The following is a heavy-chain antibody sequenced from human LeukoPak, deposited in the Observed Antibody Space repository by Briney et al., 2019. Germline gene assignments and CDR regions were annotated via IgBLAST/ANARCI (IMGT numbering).Heavy chain of an antibody. Sequence: GGSLRLSCAASGFTFNSYVMSWVRQAPGKGLEWVSTISHSGGSTYYADSVKGRFTISRDNSKNTLYLRMNSLRADDTAVYYCAKVVDDYGDYWGQGTLVTVSS. CDR2: ISHSGGST. J-gene: IGHJ4*02. CDR3: AKVVDDYGDY. CDR1: GFTFNSYV. V-gene: IGHV3-23*01.